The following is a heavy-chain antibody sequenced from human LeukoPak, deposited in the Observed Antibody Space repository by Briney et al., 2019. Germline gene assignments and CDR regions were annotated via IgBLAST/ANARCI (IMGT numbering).Heavy chain of an antibody. Sequence: SETLSLTCAVYGGSFSGYYWSWIRQPPGKGLEWIGEINHSGSTNYNPSLKSRVTISVDTSKNQFSLKLSSVTAADTAVYYCARAVMVWFGDRPFDPWGQGTLVTVSS. J-gene: IGHJ5*02. V-gene: IGHV4-34*01. CDR1: GGSFSGYY. CDR2: INHSGST. D-gene: IGHD3-10*01. CDR3: ARAVMVWFGDRPFDP.